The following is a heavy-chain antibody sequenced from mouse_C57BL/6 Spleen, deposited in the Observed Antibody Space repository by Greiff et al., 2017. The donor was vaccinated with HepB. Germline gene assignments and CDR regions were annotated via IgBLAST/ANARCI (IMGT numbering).Heavy chain of an antibody. D-gene: IGHD5-1-1*01. J-gene: IGHJ4*01. Sequence: EVKLQESGPGLVKPSQSLSLTCSVTGYSITSGYYWNWIRQFPGNKLEWMGYISYDGSNNYNPSLKNRISITRDTSKNQFFLKLNSVTTEDTATYYCAKYPSMDYWGQGTSVTVSS. CDR1: GYSITSGYY. CDR3: AKYPSMDY. CDR2: ISYDGSN. V-gene: IGHV3-6*01.